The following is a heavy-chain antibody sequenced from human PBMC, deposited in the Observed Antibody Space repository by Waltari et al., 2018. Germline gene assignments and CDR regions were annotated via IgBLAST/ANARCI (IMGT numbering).Heavy chain of an antibody. V-gene: IGHV1-69*10. CDR1: GGTFSSYA. CDR2: IIPILGIA. CDR3: ARGKAVSHDYGDYGGPYYFDY. D-gene: IGHD4-17*01. Sequence: QVQLVQSGAEVKKPGSSVKVSCKASGGTFSSYAISWVRQAPGQGLEWMGGIIPILGIANYAQKFQGRVTITADKSTSTAYMELSSLRSEDTAVYYCARGKAVSHDYGDYGGPYYFDYWGQGTLVTVSS. J-gene: IGHJ4*02.